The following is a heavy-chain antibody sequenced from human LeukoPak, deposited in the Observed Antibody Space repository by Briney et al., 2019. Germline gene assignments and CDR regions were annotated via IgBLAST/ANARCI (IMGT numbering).Heavy chain of an antibody. V-gene: IGHV3-23*01. CDR3: AKDRYYYDSSGYYIDAFDI. CDR1: GFTFSSYA. J-gene: IGHJ3*02. D-gene: IGHD3-22*01. CDR2: ISGSGGST. Sequence: GGSLRLSCAASGFTFSSYAMSWVRQASGKGLEWASAISGSGGSTYYADSVKGRFTISRDNSKNTLYLQMNSLRAEDTAVYYCAKDRYYYDSSGYYIDAFDIWGQGTMVTVSS.